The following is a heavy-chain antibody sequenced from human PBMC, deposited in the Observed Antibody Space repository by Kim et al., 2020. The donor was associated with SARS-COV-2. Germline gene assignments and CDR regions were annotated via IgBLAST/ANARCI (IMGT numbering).Heavy chain of an antibody. CDR3: ARGRVIAPNYFDY. Sequence: NPAHKSRVTISVDTSKNQFSLKLSSVTAADTAVYYCARGRVIAPNYFDYWGQGTLVTVSS. D-gene: IGHD3-16*02. V-gene: IGHV4-39*07. J-gene: IGHJ4*02.